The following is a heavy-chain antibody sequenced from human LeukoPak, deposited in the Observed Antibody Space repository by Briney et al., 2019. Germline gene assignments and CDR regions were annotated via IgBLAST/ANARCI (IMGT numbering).Heavy chain of an antibody. CDR1: GGSFSGYY. CDR2: INHSGST. CDR3: ARTSDFWGGYHDY. D-gene: IGHD3-3*01. Sequence: SETLSLTCAVYGGSFSGYYWSWIRQPPGNGLEWIGEINHSGSTNYNPSLKSRVTISVDASKNQFSLKLSSVTAADTAVYYCARTSDFWGGYHDYWGQGTLVTVSS. V-gene: IGHV4-34*01. J-gene: IGHJ4*02.